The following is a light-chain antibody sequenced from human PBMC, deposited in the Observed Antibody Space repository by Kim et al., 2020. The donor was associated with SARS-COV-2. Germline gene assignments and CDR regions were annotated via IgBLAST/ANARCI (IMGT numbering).Light chain of an antibody. V-gene: IGKV1-17*01. CDR3: LQHSTYPIT. Sequence: ASVGDRVTITCRASQDIRNDLGWYQQNLGRAPKRLIYGASSLQSGVPSMFSGSGSGTEFTLTISSVQPEDFATYFCLQHSTYPITFGQGTRLEIK. CDR2: GAS. CDR1: QDIRND. J-gene: IGKJ5*01.